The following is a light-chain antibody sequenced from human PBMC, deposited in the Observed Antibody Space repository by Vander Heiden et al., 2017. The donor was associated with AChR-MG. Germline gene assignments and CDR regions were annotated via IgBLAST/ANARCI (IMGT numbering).Light chain of an antibody. V-gene: IGLV2-23*02. Sequence: QPALTQPASMSGSLGQSITISCTGTTSDIGGYNLVSWLQQHPGKAPIFLNYEVTKRPSGVSNRFSGSKSGNTASLTISGLEAEDEAYYYCCSYGTGSTVVFGGGTKLTVL. CDR1: TSDIGGYNL. CDR3: CSYGTGSTVV. CDR2: EVT. J-gene: IGLJ2*01.